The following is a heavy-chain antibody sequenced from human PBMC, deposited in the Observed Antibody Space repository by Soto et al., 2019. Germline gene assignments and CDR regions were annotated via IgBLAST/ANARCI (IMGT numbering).Heavy chain of an antibody. Sequence: SETLSLTCAVYGGSFSGYYWSWIRQPPGKGLEWIGEINHSGSTNYNPSLKSRVTISVDTSKNQFSLKLSSVTAADTAVYYCARGRNWNYPKNGYYYYMDVWGKGTTVTVSS. V-gene: IGHV4-34*01. D-gene: IGHD1-7*01. CDR3: ARGRNWNYPKNGYYYYMDV. CDR1: GGSFSGYY. J-gene: IGHJ6*03. CDR2: INHSGST.